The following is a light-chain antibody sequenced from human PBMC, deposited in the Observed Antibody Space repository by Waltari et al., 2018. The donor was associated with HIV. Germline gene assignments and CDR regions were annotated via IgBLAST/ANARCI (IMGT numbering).Light chain of an antibody. Sequence: DIQMIQSPSSLPASVGDRVTITCRASQSISNYLNWYQQKPGKAPSLLIYGASRLQSGVPSRFSGSGSGTDFTLTISSQQAEDFATYYCQQSYTTPPWTFGQGTKVEI. CDR2: GAS. CDR1: QSISNY. V-gene: IGKV1-39*01. CDR3: QQSYTTPPWT. J-gene: IGKJ1*01.